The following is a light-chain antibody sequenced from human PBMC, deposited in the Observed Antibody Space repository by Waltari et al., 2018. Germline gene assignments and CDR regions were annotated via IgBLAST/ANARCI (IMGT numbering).Light chain of an antibody. CDR3: CSFAGSQTVI. Sequence: QSALTQPRSVSGSPGQSVTISCTGTSSDIGGSDYVSWYQPHPGKAPKPVLDAGNQRPSGVPDHFSGSTPGNTASLSISGLQAEDEADYFCCSFAGSQTVIFGGGTRLTV. J-gene: IGLJ2*01. CDR1: SSDIGGSDY. V-gene: IGLV2-11*01. CDR2: AGN.